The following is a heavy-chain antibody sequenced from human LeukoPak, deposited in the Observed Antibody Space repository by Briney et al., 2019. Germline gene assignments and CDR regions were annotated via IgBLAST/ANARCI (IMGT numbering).Heavy chain of an antibody. CDR1: GGTFSSYA. CDR2: IIPIFGTA. V-gene: IGHV1-69*05. Sequence: SVKVSCKASGGTFSSYAISWVRQAPGQGLEWMEGIIPIFGTANYAQKFQGRVTITTDESTSTAYMELSSLRSEDTAVYYCARDKDDYTSGYFDYWGQGTLVTVSS. D-gene: IGHD4/OR15-4a*01. CDR3: ARDKDDYTSGYFDY. J-gene: IGHJ4*02.